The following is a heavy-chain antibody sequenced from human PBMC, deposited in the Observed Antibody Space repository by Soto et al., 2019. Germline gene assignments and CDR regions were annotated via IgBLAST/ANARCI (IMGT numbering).Heavy chain of an antibody. Sequence: GGSLRLSCAASGFTFSSYAMSWVRQAPGKGLEWVSAISGSGGSTYYADSVKGRFTISRDNSKNTLYLQMNSLRAEDTAVYYCAKESDYYGSGSYYNPQPCDYWGQGTLVTVSS. V-gene: IGHV3-23*01. J-gene: IGHJ4*02. CDR2: ISGSGGST. CDR3: AKESDYYGSGSYYNPQPCDY. D-gene: IGHD3-10*01. CDR1: GFTFSSYA.